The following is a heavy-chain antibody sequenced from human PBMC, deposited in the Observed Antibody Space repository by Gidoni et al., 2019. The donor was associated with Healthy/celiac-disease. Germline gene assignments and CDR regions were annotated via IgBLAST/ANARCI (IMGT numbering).Heavy chain of an antibody. CDR3: ARGPRPDSSGDYYYYFDY. J-gene: IGHJ4*02. V-gene: IGHV1-18*01. D-gene: IGHD3-22*01. CDR1: GYTFPPSG. CDR2: ISAYNGNT. Sequence: QVQLVQSGAEVKKPGASLKFPCKAAGYTFPPSGISWVRHATGQGREWMGWISAYNGNTNYARKLQGRVTMTTDTSTSTAYMELRSLRSDDTAVYYCARGPRPDSSGDYYYYFDYWGQGTLVTVSS.